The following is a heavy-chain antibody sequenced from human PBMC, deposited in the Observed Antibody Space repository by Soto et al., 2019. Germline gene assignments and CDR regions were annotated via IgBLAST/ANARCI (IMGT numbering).Heavy chain of an antibody. CDR2: ISAYNANA. CDR1: GYTFRNFG. CDR3: ARENSYFDY. Sequence: QIQLLQSGAEVKKPGASVKVTCKASGYTFRNFGISWVRQAPGQGLEWMGWISAYNANANYAQKVQGRLTMTADTSTSTAYIELRSLRSDDTAVYYCARENSYFDYWGQGTLVTVSS. V-gene: IGHV1-18*01. J-gene: IGHJ4*02.